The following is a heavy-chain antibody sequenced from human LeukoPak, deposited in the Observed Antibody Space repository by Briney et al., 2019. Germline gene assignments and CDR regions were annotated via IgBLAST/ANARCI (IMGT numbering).Heavy chain of an antibody. D-gene: IGHD3-10*01. CDR2: ISDTSINT. J-gene: IGHJ6*02. Sequence: GGSLRLSCAASGFTFSNYALSWVRQAPGKGLEWVSTISDTSINTYYADSVTGRFTISRDNSMNTLYLQMNSLRAEDTAIYFCAKVPYPDYGSWRPPFMDVWGQGTTVAVSS. CDR1: GFTFSNYA. V-gene: IGHV3-23*01. CDR3: AKVPYPDYGSWRPPFMDV.